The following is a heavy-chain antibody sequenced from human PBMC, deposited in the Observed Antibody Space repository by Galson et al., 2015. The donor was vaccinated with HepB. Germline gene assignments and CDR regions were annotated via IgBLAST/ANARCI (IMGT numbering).Heavy chain of an antibody. Sequence: SLRLSCAASGFIFSYHVMHWVRQAPGKGLEWVAGTSSDGRNKHYADSVKGRFTVTRDNIGTTLYLQMNSLRLEDTAVYYCVRGGLIAGELYYFDCWGQGTLVTVSS. J-gene: IGHJ4*02. CDR3: VRGGLIAGELYYFDC. V-gene: IGHV3-30*04. CDR2: TSSDGRNK. D-gene: IGHD6-13*01. CDR1: GFIFSYHV.